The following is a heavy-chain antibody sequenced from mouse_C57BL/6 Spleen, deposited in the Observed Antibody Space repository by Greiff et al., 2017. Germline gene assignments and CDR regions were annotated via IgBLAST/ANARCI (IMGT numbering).Heavy chain of an antibody. CDR2: IRLKSDNYAT. CDR3: TPGMDYFDY. V-gene: IGHV6-3*01. CDR1: GFTFSNYW. Sequence: EVKLEESGGGLVQPGGSMKLSCVASGFTFSNYWMNWVRQSPEKGLEWVAQIRLKSDNYATHYAESVKGRFTISRDDAKSSVYLQMNNLRAEDTGIYYCTPGMDYFDYWGQGTTLTVSS. J-gene: IGHJ2*01. D-gene: IGHD4-1*01.